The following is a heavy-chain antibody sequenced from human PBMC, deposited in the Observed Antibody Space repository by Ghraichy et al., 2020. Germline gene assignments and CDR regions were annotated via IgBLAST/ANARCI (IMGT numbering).Heavy chain of an antibody. CDR1: GYTFTSYD. D-gene: IGHD3-16*02. CDR3: ARAIRIMITFGGVIVPKYYFDY. J-gene: IGHJ4*02. V-gene: IGHV1-8*01. Sequence: ASVKVSCKASGYTFTSYDINWVRQATGQGLEWMGWMNPNSGNTGYAQKFQGRVTMTRNTSISTAYMELSSLRSEDTAVYYCARAIRIMITFGGVIVPKYYFDYWGQGTLVTVSS. CDR2: MNPNSGNT.